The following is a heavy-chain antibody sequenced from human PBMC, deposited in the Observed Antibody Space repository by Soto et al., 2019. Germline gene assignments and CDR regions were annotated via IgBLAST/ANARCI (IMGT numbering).Heavy chain of an antibody. D-gene: IGHD3-10*01. J-gene: IGHJ4*02. CDR3: AKDRGGERALSY. CDR2: ISGSGGST. V-gene: IGHV3-23*01. CDR1: GFTFSSYA. Sequence: EVQLLESGGGLVQPGGSLRLSCAASGFTFSSYAMSWVRQAPGKGLEWVSAISGSGGSTYYADSVKGRFTISRDNSQNTLYLQMNSLRAEDTAVYYCAKDRGGERALSYWGQGTLFTVSS.